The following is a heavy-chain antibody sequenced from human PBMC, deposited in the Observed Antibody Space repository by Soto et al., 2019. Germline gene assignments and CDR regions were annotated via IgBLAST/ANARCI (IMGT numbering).Heavy chain of an antibody. D-gene: IGHD2-15*01. CDR1: GFTFSSYS. V-gene: IGHV3-21*01. CDR3: AKEGEGAAPEVVAATHFDY. CDR2: ISSSSSYI. Sequence: VGSLRLSCAASGFTFSSYSMNWVRQAPGKGLEWVSSISSSSSYIYYADSVKGRFTISRDNAKNSLYLQMNSRRAEDTAVYYCAKEGEGAAPEVVAATHFDYWGQGTLVTFSS. J-gene: IGHJ4*02.